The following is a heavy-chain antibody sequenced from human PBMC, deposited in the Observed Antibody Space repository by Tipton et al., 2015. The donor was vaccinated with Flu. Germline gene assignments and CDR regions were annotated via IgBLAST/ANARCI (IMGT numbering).Heavy chain of an antibody. V-gene: IGHV4-38-2*01. CDR3: ASSGGYSSSWYGPTFDY. CDR1: GYSISSGYY. J-gene: IGHJ4*02. CDR2: IYHSGST. Sequence: TLSLTCAVSGYSISSGYYWGWIRQPPGKGLEWIGSIYHSGSTYYNPSLKSRVTISVDTSKNQFSLKLSSVTAADTAVYYCASSGGYSSSWYGPTFDYWGQGTLVTVSS. D-gene: IGHD6-13*01.